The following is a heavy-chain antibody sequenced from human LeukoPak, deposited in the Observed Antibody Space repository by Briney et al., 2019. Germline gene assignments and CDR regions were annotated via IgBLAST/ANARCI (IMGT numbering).Heavy chain of an antibody. CDR2: IYYSGST. D-gene: IGHD2-15*01. Sequence: SETLSLTCTVSGGSVSNSNYYCGWVRQPPGKGLEWIGSIYYSGSTYYNPSLKSRVTTSVDTSKNQFSLKLSSVTAADTAVYYCARQRGYCSGGSCYGMFDYWGQGTLVTVSS. CDR1: GGSVSNSNYY. CDR3: ARQRGYCSGGSCYGMFDY. V-gene: IGHV4-39*01. J-gene: IGHJ4*02.